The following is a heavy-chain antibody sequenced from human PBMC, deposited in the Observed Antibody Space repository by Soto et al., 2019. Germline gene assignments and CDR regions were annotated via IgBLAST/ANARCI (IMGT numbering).Heavy chain of an antibody. J-gene: IGHJ4*02. V-gene: IGHV3-30*18. CDR1: GFTFSSYG. D-gene: IGHD3-22*01. Sequence: QVQLVESGGGVVQPGRSLRLSCAASGFTFSSYGMHWVRQAPGKGLEWVAVISYDGSKKYFADSVKGRFSISRDNSKNTLYLQMDSLRPEDTAVFYCAKDTYYHDSSGYYIFDYWGQGIPVTVSS. CDR3: AKDTYYHDSSGYYIFDY. CDR2: ISYDGSKK.